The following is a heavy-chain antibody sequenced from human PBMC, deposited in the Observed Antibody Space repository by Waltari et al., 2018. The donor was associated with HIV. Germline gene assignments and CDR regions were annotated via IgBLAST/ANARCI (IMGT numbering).Heavy chain of an antibody. J-gene: IGHJ2*01. Sequence: QVQLQQWGAGVLKPSETLSLTCAVYGGSFSDYYWNWIRQPPGKGLEWMWEINHFGNSNQNPSRKSRVTISVDTSKKQFSLKLRSVTAADTTVYYCARGLRGSGWSPYFDVWGRGTLVTVSS. CDR1: GGSFSDYY. D-gene: IGHD6-19*01. CDR3: ARGLRGSGWSPYFDV. V-gene: IGHV4-34*01. CDR2: INHFGNS.